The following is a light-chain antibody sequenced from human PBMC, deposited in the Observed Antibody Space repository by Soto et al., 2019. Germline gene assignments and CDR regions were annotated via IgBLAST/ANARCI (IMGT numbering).Light chain of an antibody. Sequence: QSVLTQPASVSGSPGQSITISCTGTSSDVGGYNYVSWYQHHPGKAPKLMIFEVSNRPSGVSNRFSGSKSGNTASLTISGLQAEDEADYYCSSYTSSSTLVYVFGTGTKVTLL. CDR1: SSDVGGYNY. CDR3: SSYTSSSTLVYV. CDR2: EVS. V-gene: IGLV2-14*01. J-gene: IGLJ1*01.